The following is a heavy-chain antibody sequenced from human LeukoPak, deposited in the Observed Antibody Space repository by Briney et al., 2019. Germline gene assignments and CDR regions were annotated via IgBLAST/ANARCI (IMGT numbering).Heavy chain of an antibody. Sequence: GGSLRLSCAASGFTFDDYGMHWVRQAPGKGLEWVSGISWNSDNVVYADSVKGRFTISRDSAENSLYLQMNSLRAEDTAFYYCARAGGTRYYYAMDVWGQGTTVTVSS. CDR3: ARAGGTRYYYAMDV. V-gene: IGHV3-9*01. D-gene: IGHD3-16*01. CDR2: ISWNSDNV. CDR1: GFTFDDYG. J-gene: IGHJ6*02.